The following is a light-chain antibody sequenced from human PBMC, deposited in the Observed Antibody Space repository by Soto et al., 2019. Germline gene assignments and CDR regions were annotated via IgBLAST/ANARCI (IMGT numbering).Light chain of an antibody. CDR3: QQRSNWPT. J-gene: IGKJ5*01. CDR2: DAS. V-gene: IGKV3-11*01. CDR1: QSVSSY. Sequence: EMVLTQSPATLSLSPEERATLSCRASQSVSSYLAWYQQKPGQAPRLLIYDASNRATGIPARFSGSGSGTDFTLTISSLEPEDFAVYYCQQRSNWPTFGQGTRLEIK.